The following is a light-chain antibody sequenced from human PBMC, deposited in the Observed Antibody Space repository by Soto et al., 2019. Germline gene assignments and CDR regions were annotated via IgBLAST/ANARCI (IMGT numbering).Light chain of an antibody. CDR3: QQYESFPLT. V-gene: IGKV3D-15*01. CDR1: ETVSTN. J-gene: IGKJ4*02. CDR2: GAS. Sequence: ETVLTQSPATLSVSPGERATLSCRASETVSTNLAWYQQKPGQAPRLLIYGASTRATGIPDRFSGRGSGTDFTLTISRLEPEDFAVYYCQQYESFPLTFGGGTKVDIK.